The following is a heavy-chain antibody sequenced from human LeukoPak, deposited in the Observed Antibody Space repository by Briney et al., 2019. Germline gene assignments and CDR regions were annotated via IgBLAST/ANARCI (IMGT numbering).Heavy chain of an antibody. CDR2: IWYDGSNK. D-gene: IGHD3-22*01. CDR3: ASAAGYYDSSGYSGSNDAFDI. J-gene: IGHJ3*02. CDR1: GFTFSSYG. V-gene: IGHV3-33*01. Sequence: GGSLRLSCAASGFTFSSYGMHWVRQAPGKGLEWVAVIWYDGSNKYYADSVKGRFTISRDNSKNTLYLQINSLRAEDTAVYYCASAAGYYDSSGYSGSNDAFDIWGQGTMVTVSS.